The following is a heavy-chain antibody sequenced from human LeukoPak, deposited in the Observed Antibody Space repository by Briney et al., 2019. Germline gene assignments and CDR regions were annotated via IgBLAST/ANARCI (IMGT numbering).Heavy chain of an antibody. Sequence: PGGSLRLSCAASGFTLSSYAMSWVRQAPGKGLEWVSAISGSGGSTYYADSVKGRFTISRDNSKNTLYLQMNSLRAEDTAVYYCAKPLEVAVVAATYHYWGQGTLVTVSS. V-gene: IGHV3-23*01. CDR1: GFTLSSYA. J-gene: IGHJ4*02. D-gene: IGHD2-15*01. CDR3: AKPLEVAVVAATYHY. CDR2: ISGSGGST.